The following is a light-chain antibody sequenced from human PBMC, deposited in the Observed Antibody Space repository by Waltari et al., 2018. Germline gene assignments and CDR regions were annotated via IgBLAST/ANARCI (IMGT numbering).Light chain of an antibody. V-gene: IGLV2-14*03. CDR3: SSYITTNTLEL. Sequence: QSALTQPASVSGSPGQSIPISCPGTSSDVGHYHHVSWYQQHPGKAPKLLIYDVSYRPSGVSYRFSGSKSGNTASLTISGLQAEDEADYYCSSYITTNTLELFGGGTSLTVL. J-gene: IGLJ3*02. CDR2: DVS. CDR1: SSDVGHYHH.